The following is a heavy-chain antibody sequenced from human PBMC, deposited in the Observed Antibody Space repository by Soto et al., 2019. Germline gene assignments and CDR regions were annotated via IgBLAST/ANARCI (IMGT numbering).Heavy chain of an antibody. V-gene: IGHV3-30-3*01. CDR3: ARGKYSSNTSGVDY. CDR2: ISYDGNNK. J-gene: IGHJ4*02. D-gene: IGHD6-13*01. Sequence: QVQLVESGGGVVQPGRSLRLSCAASGFTFSSYSIFWVRQAPGKGLEWAAGISYDGNNKYYADSVTGRLTISRDNSKNTLYLQMNSLRTEDTAVYYCARGKYSSNTSGVDYWGQGTLVTVSS. CDR1: GFTFSSYS.